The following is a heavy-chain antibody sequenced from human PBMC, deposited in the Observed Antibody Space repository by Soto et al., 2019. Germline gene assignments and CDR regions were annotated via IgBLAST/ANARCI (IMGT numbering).Heavy chain of an antibody. CDR3: ARSGLPDPVVVVGHTPFDP. J-gene: IGHJ5*02. CDR2: ISAYNGDT. CDR1: GYTFTNYD. D-gene: IGHD2-15*01. V-gene: IGHV1-18*01. Sequence: ASVKVSCKASGYTFTNYDINWVRQAPGQGLEWMGWISAYNGDTNYAQKLQGRVTMTTDTSTSTAYMELRSLRSDDTAVYYCARSGLPDPVVVVGHTPFDPWGQGTLVTVSS.